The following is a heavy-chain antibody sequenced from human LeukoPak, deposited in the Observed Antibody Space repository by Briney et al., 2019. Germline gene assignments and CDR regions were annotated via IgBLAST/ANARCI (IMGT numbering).Heavy chain of an antibody. CDR3: ARQYDPYFDY. V-gene: IGHV5-51*01. Sequence: GEPLKISSKGSGYSFTSYCYGWVRQMPAKGLEWMGIIYPDNSDTRYSPSFQGQVTISADKSISTAYLQLSCLKASDTAMYYCARQYDPYFDYWGQGTLVTVSS. J-gene: IGHJ4*02. D-gene: IGHD1-1*01. CDR1: GYSFTSYC. CDR2: IYPDNSDT.